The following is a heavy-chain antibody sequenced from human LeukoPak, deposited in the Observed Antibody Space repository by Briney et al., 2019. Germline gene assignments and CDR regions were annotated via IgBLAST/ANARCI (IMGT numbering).Heavy chain of an antibody. D-gene: IGHD6-13*01. V-gene: IGHV4-59*08. J-gene: IGHJ4*02. Sequence: SETLSLTCTVSGGSISSYYWSWIRQPPGEGLEWIGYIYYSGSTNYNPSLKSRVTISVDTSKNQFSLKLSSVTAADTAVYYCARPERPYSSSWYRYWGQGTLVTVSS. CDR2: IYYSGST. CDR1: GGSISSYY. CDR3: ARPERPYSSSWYRY.